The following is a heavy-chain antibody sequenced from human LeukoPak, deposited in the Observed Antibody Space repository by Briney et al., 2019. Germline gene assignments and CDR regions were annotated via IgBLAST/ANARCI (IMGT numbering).Heavy chain of an antibody. J-gene: IGHJ2*01. D-gene: IGHD2-2*01. Sequence: GGSLRLSCAASGFTFSIYEMNWVRQAPGKGLEWVSYISLSGSTIYYADSVKGRFTISRDNAKNSLYLQMNSLRAEDTAVYYCARQGYCSSTSCLNWYFDLWGRGTLVTVSS. V-gene: IGHV3-48*03. CDR1: GFTFSIYE. CDR2: ISLSGSTI. CDR3: ARQGYCSSTSCLNWYFDL.